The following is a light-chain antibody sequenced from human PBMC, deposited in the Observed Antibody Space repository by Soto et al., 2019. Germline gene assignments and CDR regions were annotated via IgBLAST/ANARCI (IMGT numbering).Light chain of an antibody. V-gene: IGLV7-46*01. CDR2: DIN. CDR3: FLSQNGPVV. CDR1: TGAVTSGHF. Sequence: QTVVTQETSLTVSPGGTVTLTCGSSTGAVTSGHFPYWFQQKPGQAPRTLIYDINNKQSWTPARFSGSLLGGRAALTLSGAQLEDEAEYYCFLSQNGPVVFGGGTKGTVL. J-gene: IGLJ2*01.